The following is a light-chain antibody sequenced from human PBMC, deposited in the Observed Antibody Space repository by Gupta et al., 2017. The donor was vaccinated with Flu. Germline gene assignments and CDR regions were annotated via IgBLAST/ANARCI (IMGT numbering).Light chain of an antibody. V-gene: IGLV1-40*01. CDR1: SSNIGAGYD. Sequence: QSVLTQPPSVSGAPGQRVTISCTGSSSNIGAGYDVHWYQHLPGTAPKLLIYGNSNRPSGVPDRFSGSKSGTSASLAITGLQAEEEADYYCQSYDSSRSGWVFGGGTKLTVL. CDR3: QSYDSSRSGWV. CDR2: GNS. J-gene: IGLJ3*02.